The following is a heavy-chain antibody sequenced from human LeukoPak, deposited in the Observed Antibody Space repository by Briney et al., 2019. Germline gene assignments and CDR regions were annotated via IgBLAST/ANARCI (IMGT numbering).Heavy chain of an antibody. CDR3: ARYFNSNGYRPFDN. J-gene: IGHJ4*02. Sequence: GGSLRLSCAASGFIFSKYGMSWVRQAPGKGLQFVSTISPGGDNTYYADSVKGCFTISRDNSQNTVYLQMNNLRPEDTAEYYCARYFNSNGYRPFDNWGQGILVTVSS. D-gene: IGHD3-22*01. CDR2: ISPGGDNT. V-gene: IGHV3-23*01. CDR1: GFIFSKYG.